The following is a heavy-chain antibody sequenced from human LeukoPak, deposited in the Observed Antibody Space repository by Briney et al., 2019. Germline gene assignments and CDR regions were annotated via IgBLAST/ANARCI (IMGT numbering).Heavy chain of an antibody. V-gene: IGHV1-69*13. CDR3: ARDGLIAAAGTTYYYMDV. J-gene: IGHJ6*03. CDR1: GGTFSSYA. CDR2: IIPIFGTA. D-gene: IGHD6-13*01. Sequence: SVKVSCKASGGTFSSYAISWVRQAPGQGLEWMGGIIPIFGTASYAQKFQGRVTITADESTSTAYMELSSLRSEDTAVYYCARDGLIAAAGTTYYYMDVWGKGTTVTISS.